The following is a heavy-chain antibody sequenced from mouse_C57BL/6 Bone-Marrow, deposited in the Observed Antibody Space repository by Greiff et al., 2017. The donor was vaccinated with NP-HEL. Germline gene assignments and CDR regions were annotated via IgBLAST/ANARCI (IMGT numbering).Heavy chain of an antibody. J-gene: IGHJ3*01. CDR1: CYTFTSSW. Sequence: QVQLQQPGAELVMPGASVKLSCKASCYTFTSSWMPWVQQRPGPGLEWIGEIDPSDSYTNYNQKFKGKSTLTVDKSSSTAYMQLSSLTSEDSAVYYCARDGYYVWFAYWGQGTLVTVSA. CDR2: IDPSDSYT. CDR3: ARDGYYVWFAY. D-gene: IGHD2-3*01. V-gene: IGHV1-69*01.